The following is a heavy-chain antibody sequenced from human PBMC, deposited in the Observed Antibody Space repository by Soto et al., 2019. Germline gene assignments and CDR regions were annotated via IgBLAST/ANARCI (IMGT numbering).Heavy chain of an antibody. CDR1: GFTFSSYG. J-gene: IGHJ4*02. CDR2: ISYDGSNK. D-gene: IGHD4-17*01. V-gene: IGHV3-30*18. Sequence: QVQLVESGGGVVQPGRSLRLSCAASGFTFSSYGMHWVRQAPGKGLEWVAVISYDGSNKYYAGSVKGRFTISRDNSKNTLYLQMNSLRAEDTAVYYCAKDGYGDYVKPTSFPDYWGQGTLVTVSS. CDR3: AKDGYGDYVKPTSFPDY.